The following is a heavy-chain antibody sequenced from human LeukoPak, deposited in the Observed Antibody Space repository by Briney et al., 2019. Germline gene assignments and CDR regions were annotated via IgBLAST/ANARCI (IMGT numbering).Heavy chain of an antibody. CDR2: IYYSGST. D-gene: IGHD3-22*01. J-gene: IGHJ4*02. V-gene: IGHV4-59*01. CDR1: GGSISRYY. CDR3: ARATRYYYDSSGCPYYFDY. Sequence: SETLSLTCTLSGGSISRYYWSWIRQPPGKGLEWIGYIYYSGSTNYNPSLKSRVTISVDTSKNQFSLKLSSVTAADTAVYYCARATRYYYDSSGCPYYFDYWGQGTLVTVSS.